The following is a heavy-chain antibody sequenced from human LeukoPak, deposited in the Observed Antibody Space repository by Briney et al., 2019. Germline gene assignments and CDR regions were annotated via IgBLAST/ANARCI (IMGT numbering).Heavy chain of an antibody. CDR2: INSEGSST. Sequence: GGSLRLSCAASGFTFSTYWMHWVRQAPGKGPVWVSRINSEGSSTTYADSVKGRFTISRDNAKSTLYLQMNSLRAEDTAVYYCARSYGMDVWGQGTTVTVSS. CDR3: ARSYGMDV. J-gene: IGHJ6*02. V-gene: IGHV3-74*01. CDR1: GFTFSTYW.